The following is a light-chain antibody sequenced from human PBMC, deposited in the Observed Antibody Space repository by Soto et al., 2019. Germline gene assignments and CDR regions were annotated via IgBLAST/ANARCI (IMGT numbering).Light chain of an antibody. CDR2: ANS. CDR3: QSYDYSLSGLYV. V-gene: IGLV1-40*01. Sequence: QSVLTQPPSVSGAPGQRVTISCTGSSSSIGAGYDVHWYQQLPGTAPKLLIYANSNRPSGVPDRFSASKSGTSASLAITGLQAEDEADYYCQSYDYSLSGLYVFXTGTNVTVL. CDR1: SSSIGAGYD. J-gene: IGLJ1*01.